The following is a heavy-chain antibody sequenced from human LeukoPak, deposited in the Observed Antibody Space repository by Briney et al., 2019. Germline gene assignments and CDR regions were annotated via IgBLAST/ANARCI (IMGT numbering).Heavy chain of an antibody. V-gene: IGHV4-59*01. J-gene: IGHJ4*02. CDR3: ARGLRAAAIDY. CDR2: IYYSVST. CDR1: GGSLSSYY. Sequence: PSETLSLTCTVSGGSLSSYYWSWIRQPPGKGLEWIGYIYYSVSTNYNPSLKSRVTISVDTSNNQFSLKLSSVPAADTAVYYCARGLRAAAIDYWGQGTLVTVSS. D-gene: IGHD6-13*01.